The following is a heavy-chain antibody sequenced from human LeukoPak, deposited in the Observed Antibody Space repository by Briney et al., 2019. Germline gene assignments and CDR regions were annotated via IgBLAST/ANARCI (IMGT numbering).Heavy chain of an antibody. D-gene: IGHD6-13*01. Sequence: SQSLSITCDISGDSVSRYTASWIWIRQSPSRGLEWLGRTYYRTKWYNDSVMCVKSRITINSDTSKNQLSLQLKSVTPAVTYVYYCARRASGWSVSLFDPSGQGKVVTASS. CDR2: TYYRTKWYN. CDR3: ARRASGWSVSLFDP. J-gene: IGHJ5*02. V-gene: IGHV6-1*01. CDR1: GDSVSRYTAS.